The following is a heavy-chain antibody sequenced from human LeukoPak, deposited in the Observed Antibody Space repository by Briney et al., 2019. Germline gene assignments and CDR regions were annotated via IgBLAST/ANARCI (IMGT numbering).Heavy chain of an antibody. CDR1: GGSISSYY. CDR3: ARIPYSSGWYGAGGVHYYFDY. CDR2: IYYSGST. V-gene: IGHV4-59*01. D-gene: IGHD6-19*01. J-gene: IGHJ4*02. Sequence: SETLSLTCTVSGGSISSYYWSWIRQPPGKGLEWIGYIYYSGSTNYNPSLKSRVTIAVDTSKNQFSLTLSSVTAADTAVYYCARIPYSSGWYGAGGVHYYFDYWGQGTLVTVSS.